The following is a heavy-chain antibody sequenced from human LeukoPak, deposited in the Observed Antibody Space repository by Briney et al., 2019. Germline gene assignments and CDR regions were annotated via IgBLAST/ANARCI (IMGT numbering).Heavy chain of an antibody. J-gene: IGHJ4*02. Sequence: SETLSLTCAVSGGSISSGGYSWSWIRQTPGKGLEWIAYIHDSGSTYNNPSLKSRISISIDTSKNQFSLKLNSVTAADTAVYYCARVNYYGSGFDYWGQGTLVTVSS. V-gene: IGHV4-30-4*07. CDR2: IHDSGST. CDR1: GGSISSGGYS. CDR3: ARVNYYGSGFDY. D-gene: IGHD3-10*01.